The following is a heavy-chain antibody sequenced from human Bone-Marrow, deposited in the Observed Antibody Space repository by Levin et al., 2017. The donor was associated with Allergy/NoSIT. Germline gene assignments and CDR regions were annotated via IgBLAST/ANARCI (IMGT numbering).Heavy chain of an antibody. CDR1: GFSFSQYG. J-gene: IGHJ4*02. D-gene: IGHD3-10*01. CDR2: IWYDGTYT. CDR3: ARDVYSYGSGSSPPDY. Sequence: PGGSLRLSCAASGFSFSQYGLHWVHQAPGKGLDWVAVIWYDGTYTRYGDSVRGRFTMSRDDSKNTVSLQMNSLKTEDTAIYYCARDVYSYGSGSSPPDYWGQGTLVTVSS. V-gene: IGHV3-33*01.